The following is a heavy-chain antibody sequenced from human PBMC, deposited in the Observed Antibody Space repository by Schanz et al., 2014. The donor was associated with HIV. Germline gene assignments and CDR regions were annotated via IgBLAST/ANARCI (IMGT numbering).Heavy chain of an antibody. CDR3: AQMGAFAAFDI. Sequence: EALLLESGGGLVQPGGSLRLSCRGSEFPFSHNAMTWVPQAPGKGLQWVSSITDSGDKTDYTDSVKGRFTISRDNSRNTLFLQMDSLRVDDTAVYYCAQMGAFAAFDIWGQGTLVTVSS. CDR2: ITDSGDKT. J-gene: IGHJ4*02. CDR1: EFPFSHNA. D-gene: IGHD2-15*01. V-gene: IGHV3-23*01.